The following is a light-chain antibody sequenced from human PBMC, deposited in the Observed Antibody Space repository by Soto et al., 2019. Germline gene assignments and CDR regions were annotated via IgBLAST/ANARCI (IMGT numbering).Light chain of an antibody. J-gene: IGKJ5*01. V-gene: IGKV1-39*01. CDR2: AAS. CDR3: QQNYDTPIT. CDR1: SLATF. Sequence: SLATFLSWYQQKSGRAPKLLIYAASSLQIGVPSRFSGSGSGTNFTLTISSLQPEDFATYFCQQNYDTPITFGQGTRLEIK.